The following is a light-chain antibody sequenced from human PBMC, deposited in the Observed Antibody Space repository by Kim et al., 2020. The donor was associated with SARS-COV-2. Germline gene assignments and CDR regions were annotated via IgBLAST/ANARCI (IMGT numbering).Light chain of an antibody. CDR3: CSYAGSSTYV. CDR2: AVI. J-gene: IGLJ1*01. V-gene: IGLV2-23*02. Sequence: QSALTQPASVSGSPGQSITISCTGTSSDVGSYNLVSWSQQHPGKAPTLMLYAVIKRPSGVSNRFSGSKSGNTASLTISGLQAEDEADYYCCSYAGSSTYVFGTGTKLTVL. CDR1: SSDVGSYNL.